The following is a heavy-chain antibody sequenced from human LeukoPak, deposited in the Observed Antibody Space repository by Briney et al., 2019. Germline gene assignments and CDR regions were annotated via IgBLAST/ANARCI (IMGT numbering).Heavy chain of an antibody. CDR1: GGSFNDYY. J-gene: IGHJ4*02. CDR2: INHSGST. Sequence: PSETLSLTCAVYGGSFNDYYWSWIRQPPGKGLEWIGEINHSGSTNYNPSLKSRVPLSVDTSMNQFSLKLGSVTAPDTAVYYCARSGGIAVAAFDYWGQGTLVTVSS. D-gene: IGHD6-19*01. CDR3: ARSGGIAVAAFDY. V-gene: IGHV4-34*01.